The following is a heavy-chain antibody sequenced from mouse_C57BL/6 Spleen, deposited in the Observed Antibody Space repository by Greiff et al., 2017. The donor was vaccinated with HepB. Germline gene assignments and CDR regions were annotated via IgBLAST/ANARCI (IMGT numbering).Heavy chain of an antibody. Sequence: QVQLKESGAELARPGASVKLSCKASGYTFTSYGISWVKQRTGQGLEWIGEIYPRSGNTYYNEKFKGKATLTADKSSSTAYMELRSLTSEDSAVYFCAREITTGGYFDYWGQGTTLTVSS. CDR2: IYPRSGNT. J-gene: IGHJ2*01. CDR3: AREITTGGYFDY. V-gene: IGHV1-81*01. D-gene: IGHD1-1*01. CDR1: GYTFTSYG.